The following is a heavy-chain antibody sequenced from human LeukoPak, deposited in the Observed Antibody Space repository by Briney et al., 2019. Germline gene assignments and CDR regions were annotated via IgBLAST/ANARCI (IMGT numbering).Heavy chain of an antibody. D-gene: IGHD2-2*02. CDR3: AKDRWGVPRYCSSTSCYIYGELYY. CDR2: ISSSSSYI. J-gene: IGHJ4*02. CDR1: GFTFSSYS. V-gene: IGHV3-21*01. Sequence: GGSLRLSCAASGFTFSSYSMNWVRQAPGKGLEWVSSISSSSSYIYYADSVKGRFTISRDNSKNTLYLQMNSLRAEDTAVYYCAKDRWGVPRYCSSTSCYIYGELYYWGQGTLVTVSS.